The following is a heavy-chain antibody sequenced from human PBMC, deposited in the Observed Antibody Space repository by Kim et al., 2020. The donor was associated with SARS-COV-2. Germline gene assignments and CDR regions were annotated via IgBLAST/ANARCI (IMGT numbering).Heavy chain of an antibody. V-gene: IGHV4-39*01. CDR2: IYYSGST. J-gene: IGHJ5*02. Sequence: SETLSLTCTVSGGSISSSSYYWGWIRQPPGKGLEWIGSIYYSGSTYYNPSLKSRVTISVDTSKNQFSLKQSSVTAADTAVYYCARHGHITMIVVVIIPGWFDPWGQGTLVTVSS. CDR1: GGSISSSSYY. D-gene: IGHD3-22*01. CDR3: ARHGHITMIVVVIIPGWFDP.